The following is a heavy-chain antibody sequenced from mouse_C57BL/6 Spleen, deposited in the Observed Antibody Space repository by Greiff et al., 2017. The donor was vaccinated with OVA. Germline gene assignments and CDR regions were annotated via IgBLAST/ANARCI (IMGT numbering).Heavy chain of an antibody. CDR3: ACYSAWFAY. J-gene: IGHJ3*01. Sequence: EVQLQQSGPELVKPGASVKISCKASGYTFTDYYMNWVKQSHGKSLEWIGDINPNNGGTSHNQKFKGKATLTVDKSSSTAYMELRSLTSEDSAVYYCACYSAWFAYWGQGTLVTVSA. D-gene: IGHD1-1*01. CDR1: GYTFTDYY. V-gene: IGHV1-26*01. CDR2: INPNNGGT.